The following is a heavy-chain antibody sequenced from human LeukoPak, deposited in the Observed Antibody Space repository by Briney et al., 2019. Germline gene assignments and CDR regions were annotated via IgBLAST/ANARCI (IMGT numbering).Heavy chain of an antibody. CDR3: ARYVSSGLDY. V-gene: IGHV4-59*01. CDR2: IYYSGST. D-gene: IGHD3-22*01. CDR1: GGSISNYY. J-gene: IGHJ4*02. Sequence: SETLSLTCTVSGGSISNYYWSWIRQPPGSGLDWIGHIYYSGSTSYSPSLKSRVALSVDTSKNQFSLKVSSVTAADTAVYYCARYVSSGLDYWGQGILVTVSS.